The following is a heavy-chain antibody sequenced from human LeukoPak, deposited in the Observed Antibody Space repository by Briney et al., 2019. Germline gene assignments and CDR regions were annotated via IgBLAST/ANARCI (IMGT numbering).Heavy chain of an antibody. V-gene: IGHV3-23*01. J-gene: IGHJ4*02. CDR1: GFTFSSYA. CDR3: AKAGIGVVGYFDY. D-gene: IGHD6-19*01. Sequence: GGSLRLSCAASGFTFSSYAMSWVRQPPGKGLEWVSAIRGSGGGTYYADSVKGRFTISRDNSKNTLYLQMNSLRDEDTALYYCAKAGIGVVGYFDYWGLGTLVTVSS. CDR2: IRGSGGGT.